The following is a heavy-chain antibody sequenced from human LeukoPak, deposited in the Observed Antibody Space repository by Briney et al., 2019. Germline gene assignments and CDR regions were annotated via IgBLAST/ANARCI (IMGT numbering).Heavy chain of an antibody. CDR2: IRYDGSNK. CDR1: GFTFSSYG. Sequence: PGGSLRLSCAASGFTFSSYGMHWVRQAPGKGLEWVAFIRYDGSNKYYADSVKGRFTISRDNSKNTLYLQMNSLRAEDTAVYYCARKPLAQNYYGSGSYYNGGYYYYMDVWGKGTTVTVSS. V-gene: IGHV3-30*02. J-gene: IGHJ6*03. D-gene: IGHD3-10*01. CDR3: ARKPLAQNYYGSGSYYNGGYYYYMDV.